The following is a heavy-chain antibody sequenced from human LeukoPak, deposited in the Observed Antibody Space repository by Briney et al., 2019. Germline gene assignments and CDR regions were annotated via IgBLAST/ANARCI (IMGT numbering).Heavy chain of an antibody. D-gene: IGHD3-3*01. CDR1: GFTFSSYA. CDR2: ISYDGSNK. V-gene: IGHV3-30*04. CDR3: AKADYDFWSGFHY. J-gene: IGHJ4*02. Sequence: GGSLRLSCAASGFTFSSYAMHWVRQAPGKGLEWVAVISYDGSNKYYADSVKGRFTISRDNSKNTLYLQMNSLRAEDTAVYYCAKADYDFWSGFHYWGQGTLVTVSS.